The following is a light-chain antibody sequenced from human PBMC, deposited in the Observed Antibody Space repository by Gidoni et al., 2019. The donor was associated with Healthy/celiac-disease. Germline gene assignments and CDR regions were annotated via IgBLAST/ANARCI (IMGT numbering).Light chain of an antibody. CDR1: QSVSSY. Sequence: EIVLTQSPATLSLSPGERATLPRRASQSVSSYLAWYQQKPGQAPRPLIYYASNRATGIPARFSGSESVTDFALTISNLEPEDFAVYYCQQRSNWPLALTFGGGTKVEIK. CDR2: YAS. J-gene: IGKJ4*01. CDR3: QQRSNWPLALT. V-gene: IGKV3-11*01.